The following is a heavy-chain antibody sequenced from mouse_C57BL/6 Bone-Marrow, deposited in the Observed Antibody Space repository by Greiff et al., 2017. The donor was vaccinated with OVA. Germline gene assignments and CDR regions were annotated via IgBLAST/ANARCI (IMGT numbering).Heavy chain of an antibody. CDR1: GYTFTTYP. V-gene: IGHV1-47*01. CDR2: FHPYNDDT. D-gene: IGHD2-4*01. Sequence: VKLQESGAELVKPGASVKMSCKASGYTFTTYPIEWMKQNHGKSLEWIGNFHPYNDDTKYNEKFKGKATLTVEKSSSTVYLELSRLTSDDSAVYYCARPGDDDGDWFAYWGQGTLVTVSA. J-gene: IGHJ3*01. CDR3: ARPGDDDGDWFAY.